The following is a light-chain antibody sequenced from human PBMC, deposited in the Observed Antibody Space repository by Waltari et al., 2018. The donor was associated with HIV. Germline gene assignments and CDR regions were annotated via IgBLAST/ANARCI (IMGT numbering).Light chain of an antibody. V-gene: IGLV3-21*04. CDR3: QVWDSETDHWV. J-gene: IGLJ3*02. Sequence: YVLTQPPSVSEAPGQTARLTCGGNEIGRKRVHWYQQKPGQAPVQFIYYDNDRPSGIPGRFSGSNSVSTATLTISRVEGGDEADYFCQVWDSETDHWVFGGGTKLTVL. CDR2: YDN. CDR1: EIGRKR.